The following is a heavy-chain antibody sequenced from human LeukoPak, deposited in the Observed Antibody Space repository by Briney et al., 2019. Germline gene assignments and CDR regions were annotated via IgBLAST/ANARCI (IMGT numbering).Heavy chain of an antibody. J-gene: IGHJ4*02. CDR2: VSGSGGRGAT. V-gene: IGHV3-23*01. D-gene: IGHD5-24*01. Sequence: MSWVRQVPGKGPEWVSSVSGSGGRGATYYRDTVKGRFTISRDNAKNSLYLQMNSLRAEDTALYYCVKDRKNRDLDSLDIWGQGTLVTVSS. CDR3: VKDRKNRDLDSLDI.